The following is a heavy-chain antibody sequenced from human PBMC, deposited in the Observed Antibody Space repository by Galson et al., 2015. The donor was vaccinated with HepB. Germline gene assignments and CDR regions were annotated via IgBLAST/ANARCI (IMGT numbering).Heavy chain of an antibody. CDR1: GFTFRTYT. Sequence: SLRLSCAASGFTFRTYTMNWVRQAPGKGLEWVSSISGSSSFIYYADSVRDRFTISRDNAKNSLYLQMKSLRAEDTAVYYCARDGVAATSRVDYWGQGTLVTVSS. CDR2: ISGSSSFI. CDR3: ARDGVAATSRVDY. V-gene: IGHV3-21*01. D-gene: IGHD6-13*01. J-gene: IGHJ4*02.